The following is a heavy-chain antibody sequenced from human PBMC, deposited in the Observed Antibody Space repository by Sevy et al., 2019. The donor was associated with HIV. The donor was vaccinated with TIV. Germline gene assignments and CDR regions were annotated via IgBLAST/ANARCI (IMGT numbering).Heavy chain of an antibody. V-gene: IGHV3-66*01. J-gene: IGHJ4*02. CDR2: IYSDGTT. CDR3: ERGKSGYGYALNY. D-gene: IGHD5-18*01. Sequence: GGSLRLSCAASGFTVNSNYMTWVRQAPGKGLEGVSVIYSDGTTYHADSVKDRFTISRDNFKNTLYLQMNSLRAEDTAVYYCERGKSGYGYALNYWGQGTLVTVSS. CDR1: GFTVNSNY.